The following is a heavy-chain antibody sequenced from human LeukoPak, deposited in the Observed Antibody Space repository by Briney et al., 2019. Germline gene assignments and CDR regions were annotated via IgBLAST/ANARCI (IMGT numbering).Heavy chain of an antibody. J-gene: IGHJ4*02. Sequence: SQTLSLTCTVSGGSISSGSYYWSWIRQPAGKGLEWIGRIYTSGSTNYNPSLKSRFTISVDTSKNQFSLKLSSVTAADTAVYYCARAPPPRRTYGDYEYYFDYWGQGTLVTVSS. D-gene: IGHD4-17*01. V-gene: IGHV4-61*02. CDR2: IYTSGST. CDR1: GGSISSGSYY. CDR3: ARAPPPRRTYGDYEYYFDY.